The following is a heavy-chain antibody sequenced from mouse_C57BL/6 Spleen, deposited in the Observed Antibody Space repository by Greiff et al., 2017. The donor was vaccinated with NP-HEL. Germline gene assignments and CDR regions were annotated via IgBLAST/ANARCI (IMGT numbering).Heavy chain of an antibody. CDR2: ISDGGSYT. CDR1: GFTFSSYA. D-gene: IGHD1-1*01. CDR3: ARDRDYGSSYRYFDV. J-gene: IGHJ1*03. Sequence: EVKLVESGGGLVKPGGSLKLSCAASGFTFSSYAMSWVRQTPEKRLEWVATISDGGSYTYYPDNVKGRFTISRDNAKNNLYLQMSHLKSEDTAMYYCARDRDYGSSYRYFDVWGTGTTVTVSS. V-gene: IGHV5-4*01.